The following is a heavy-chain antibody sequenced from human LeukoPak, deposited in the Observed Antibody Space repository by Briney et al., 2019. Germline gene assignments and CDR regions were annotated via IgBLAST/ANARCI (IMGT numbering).Heavy chain of an antibody. D-gene: IGHD3-16*01. V-gene: IGHV4-39*01. J-gene: IGHJ4*02. CDR2: IYYSGST. Sequence: PSETLSLTCTVSGSSISSGGYYWGWIRQPPGKGLEWIGSIYYSGSTYYNPSLKSRVTISVDTFKNQFSLKLSSVTAADTAVYYCASPGGGPTDYWGQGTLVTVSS. CDR1: GSSISSGGYY. CDR3: ASPGGGPTDY.